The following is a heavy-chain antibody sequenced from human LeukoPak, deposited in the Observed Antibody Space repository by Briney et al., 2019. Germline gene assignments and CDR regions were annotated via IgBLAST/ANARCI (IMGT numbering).Heavy chain of an antibody. J-gene: IGHJ5*02. Sequence: PSETLSLTCAVYGGSFSGYYWSWIRQPPGKGLEWIGEINHSGSTNYNPSLKSRVTMSVDTSKNQFSLKLSSVTAADTAVYYCARVGLNIVVVPAAIDRQGFDPWGQGTLVTVSS. CDR2: INHSGST. CDR1: GGSFSGYY. CDR3: ARVGLNIVVVPAAIDRQGFDP. V-gene: IGHV4-34*01. D-gene: IGHD2-2*01.